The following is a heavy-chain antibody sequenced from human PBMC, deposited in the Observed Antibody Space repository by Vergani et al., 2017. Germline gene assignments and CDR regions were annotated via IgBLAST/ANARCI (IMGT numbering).Heavy chain of an antibody. V-gene: IGHV4-39*07. J-gene: IGHJ3*02. Sequence: QLQLQESGPGLVKPSETLSLTCTVSGGSISSSSYYWGWIRQPPGKGLEWIGSIYYSGSTYYNPSLKSRVTISVDTSKNQFSLKLSSVTAADTAVYYCARDGGSYYRAFDIWGQGTMVTVSS. CDR2: IYYSGST. CDR3: ARDGGSYYRAFDI. CDR1: GGSISSSSYY. D-gene: IGHD1-26*01.